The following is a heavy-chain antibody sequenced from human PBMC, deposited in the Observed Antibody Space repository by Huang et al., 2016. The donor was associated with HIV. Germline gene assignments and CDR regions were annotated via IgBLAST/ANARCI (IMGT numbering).Heavy chain of an antibody. CDR3: ARARYYYDTGGYWGLDF. V-gene: IGHV4-34*01. CDR1: GGSFRGYY. CDR2: MNDGGTT. J-gene: IGHJ4*02. D-gene: IGHD3-22*01. Sequence: QVQLQQWGAGLLKPSETLSVTCAVYGGSFRGYYWTGIRQPPGKGLEWIGEMNDGGTTKNNPSLRSRVTRSVDTSKNQFSLNLRSVTAADTAVYYCARARYYYDTGGYWGLDFWGQGTLVTVSS.